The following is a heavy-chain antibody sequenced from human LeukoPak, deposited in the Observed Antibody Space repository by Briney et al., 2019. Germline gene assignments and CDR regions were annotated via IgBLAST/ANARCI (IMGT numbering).Heavy chain of an antibody. J-gene: IGHJ4*02. CDR1: GGSISSYY. Sequence: PSETLSLTCTVSGGSISSYYWSWIRQPPGKGLEWIGYIYYSGSTNYNPSLKSRVTISVDTSKNQFSLKLSSVTAADTAVYYCARGAHSSSFLFWGQGTLVTVSS. CDR3: ARGAHSSSFLF. D-gene: IGHD6-13*01. CDR2: IYYSGST. V-gene: IGHV4-59*01.